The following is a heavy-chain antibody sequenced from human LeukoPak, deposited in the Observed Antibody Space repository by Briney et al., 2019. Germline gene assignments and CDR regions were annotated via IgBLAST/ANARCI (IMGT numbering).Heavy chain of an antibody. Sequence: ASVKVSCKASGYTFTSYGIRWVRQAPGQGLEWMGWMNPNSGNTAYAQKFQGRVTITRNTSISTAYMELSSLRSEDTAVYYCAREDYYDSGSNDYWGQGTLVTVSS. D-gene: IGHD3-22*01. CDR2: MNPNSGNT. J-gene: IGHJ4*02. CDR1: GYTFTSYG. V-gene: IGHV1-8*03. CDR3: AREDYYDSGSNDY.